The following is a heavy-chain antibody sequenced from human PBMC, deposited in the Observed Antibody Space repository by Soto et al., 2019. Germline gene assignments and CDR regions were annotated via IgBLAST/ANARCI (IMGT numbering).Heavy chain of an antibody. V-gene: IGHV1-18*01. J-gene: IGHJ4*01. CDR1: GYTFTNYG. D-gene: IGHD6-6*01. Sequence: QVQLVQSGAEVKKPGVSVKVSCKASGYTFTNYGINWVRQAPGQGLEWLGWVSAYNGERRYAQRVQARVIMTTDTSTTTAYMELRSLGSDDTAVYYCSRGTSIPASGDYWGQGTLVTVSS. CDR2: VSAYNGER. CDR3: SRGTSIPASGDY.